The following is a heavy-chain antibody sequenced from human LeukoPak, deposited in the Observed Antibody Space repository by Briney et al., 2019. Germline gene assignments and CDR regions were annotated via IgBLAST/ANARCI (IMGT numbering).Heavy chain of an antibody. D-gene: IGHD3-10*01. Sequence: SETLSLTCTVSGGSISSSSYYWGWIRQPPGKGLEWIGSIYYSGSTYYNPSLKSRVTISVDTSKNQFSLKLSSVTAADTAVYYCARVGNYYYGSGSYRDYWGQGTLVTVSS. CDR2: IYYSGST. J-gene: IGHJ4*02. CDR1: GGSISSSSYY. V-gene: IGHV4-39*07. CDR3: ARVGNYYYGSGSYRDY.